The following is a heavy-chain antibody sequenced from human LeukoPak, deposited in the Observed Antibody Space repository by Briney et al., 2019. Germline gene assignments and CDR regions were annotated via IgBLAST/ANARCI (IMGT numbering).Heavy chain of an antibody. CDR1: GFSFSSYS. Sequence: GGSLRLSCAASGFSFSSYSMNWVRHAPGAGLEWVSSISSSSSYIYYADSVKGRFTISRDNAKNSLYLQMNSLRAEDTAVYYCARSQWELPGDFDYWGQGTRVTVSS. CDR3: ARSQWELPGDFDY. V-gene: IGHV3-21*01. D-gene: IGHD1-26*01. J-gene: IGHJ4*02. CDR2: ISSSSSYI.